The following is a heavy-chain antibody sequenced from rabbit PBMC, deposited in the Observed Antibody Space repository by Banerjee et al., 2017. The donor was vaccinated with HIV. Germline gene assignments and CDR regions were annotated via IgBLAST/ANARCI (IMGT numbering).Heavy chain of an antibody. CDR3: ARDTGAWGDFSL. Sequence: QQQLEESGGGLVKPGGTLTLTCKASGIDFSSYYYMCWVRQAPGKGLELIACIYHGDGSTLYASWVNGRFTISRSTSLNTVDLKMTSLTAADTATYFCARDTGAWGDFSLWGPGTLVTVS. V-gene: IGHV1S43*01. CDR1: GIDFSSYYY. D-gene: IGHD4-1*01. J-gene: IGHJ4*01. CDR2: IYHGDGST.